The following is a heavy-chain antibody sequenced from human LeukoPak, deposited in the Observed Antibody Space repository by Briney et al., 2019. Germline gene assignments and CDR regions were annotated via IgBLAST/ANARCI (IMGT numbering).Heavy chain of an antibody. J-gene: IGHJ4*01. D-gene: IGHD3-10*01. Sequence: KTGGSLRLSCAASGFPFSTHSLNWVRQAPGKGLEWVSSISAGGDFVYYGDSVKGRFTMSRDNAKNSLHLQMDSLTAEDTAVYYCVRDKYGRSNYAYFDSWGHGTLVTVSS. CDR1: GFPFSTHS. V-gene: IGHV3-21*01. CDR2: ISAGGDFV. CDR3: VRDKYGRSNYAYFDS.